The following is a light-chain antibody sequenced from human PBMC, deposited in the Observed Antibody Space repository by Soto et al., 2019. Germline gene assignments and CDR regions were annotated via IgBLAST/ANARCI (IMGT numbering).Light chain of an antibody. V-gene: IGLV2-8*01. CDR3: SSYAGRGTRV. CDR1: SSDVGVYKF. Sequence: QSVLTQPPSASGSPGQSVTISCTGTSSDVGVYKFVSWYQQHPGKSPKLIIYEVSQRPSGVPDRFSASKSGDTASLTVSGLQAEDEDDYYCSSYAGRGTRVFGTGTKVTVL. CDR2: EVS. J-gene: IGLJ1*01.